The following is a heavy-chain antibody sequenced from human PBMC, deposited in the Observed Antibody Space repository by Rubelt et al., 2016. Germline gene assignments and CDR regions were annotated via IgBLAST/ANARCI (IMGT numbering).Heavy chain of an antibody. Sequence: QVQLQESGPGLVKSSETLSLTCTVSGGSISNYYWSWIRQPPGKGLEWIGHIYYSGSTNYNPSLKSRFTISVDTSKNQFSLRLSSVTAADTAVYYCARHPLSSGCPDYWGQGTLVTVSS. J-gene: IGHJ4*02. CDR1: GGSISNYY. D-gene: IGHD6-19*01. V-gene: IGHV4-59*08. CDR3: ARHPLSSGCPDY. CDR2: IYYSGST.